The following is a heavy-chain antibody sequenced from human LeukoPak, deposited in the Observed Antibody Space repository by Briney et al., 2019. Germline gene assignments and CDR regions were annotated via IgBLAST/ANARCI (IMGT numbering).Heavy chain of an antibody. CDR2: IWYDGSNE. Sequence: GGSLRLSCAASGFTFSSYGMDWVRQAPGKGLEWVAVIWYDGSNEYYADSVKGRFTISRDNSQNTLYLQMNSLRAEDTAVYYCARDVGMRLWFRDYYGLDVWGQGTTVTVSS. CDR1: GFTFSSYG. V-gene: IGHV3-33*01. J-gene: IGHJ6*02. D-gene: IGHD5-18*01. CDR3: ARDVGMRLWFRDYYGLDV.